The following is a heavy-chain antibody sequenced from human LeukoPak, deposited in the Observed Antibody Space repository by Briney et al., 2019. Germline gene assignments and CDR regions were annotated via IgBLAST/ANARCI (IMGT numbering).Heavy chain of an antibody. CDR3: AREALYLDIVLMVFPGGYMDV. CDR1: GFTFSTYN. J-gene: IGHJ6*03. CDR2: ISSSSSYI. D-gene: IGHD2-8*01. V-gene: IGHV3-21*01. Sequence: PGGSLRLSCAASGFTFSTYNMNWVRQAPGKGLEWVSSISSSSSYIYYADSVKGRFTISRDNAKNSLYLQMNSLRAEDTAVYYCAREALYLDIVLMVFPGGYMDVWGKGTTVTVSS.